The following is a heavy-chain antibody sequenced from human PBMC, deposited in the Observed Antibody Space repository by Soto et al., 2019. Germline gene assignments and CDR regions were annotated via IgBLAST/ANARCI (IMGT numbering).Heavy chain of an antibody. J-gene: IGHJ4*02. CDR2: IYYSGST. CDR1: GGSISSYY. V-gene: IGHV4-59*08. D-gene: IGHD4-17*01. Sequence: QVQLQESSPELVKPSETLSLTCTVSGGSISSYYWSWIRQRPGKGLEWIGYIYYSGSTNYNPSLKSRVTISVDTSKNQFSLKLSSVTAADTAVHYCARRYGVGFDYWGQGTLVTVSS. CDR3: ARRYGVGFDY.